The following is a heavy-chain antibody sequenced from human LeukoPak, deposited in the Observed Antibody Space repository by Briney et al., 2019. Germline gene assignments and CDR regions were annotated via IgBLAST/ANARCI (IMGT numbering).Heavy chain of an antibody. CDR1: GGSISSYY. J-gene: IGHJ4*02. V-gene: IGHV4-59*01. CDR2: IYYSGST. D-gene: IGHD5-18*01. CDR3: ARGFNSYGSYYFDY. Sequence: KPSETLSLTCTVSGGSISSYYWSWIRQPPGEGLEWIGYIYYSGSTNYNPSLKSRVTISVDTSKNQFSLKLSSVTAADTAVYYCARGFNSYGSYYFDYWGQGTLVTVSS.